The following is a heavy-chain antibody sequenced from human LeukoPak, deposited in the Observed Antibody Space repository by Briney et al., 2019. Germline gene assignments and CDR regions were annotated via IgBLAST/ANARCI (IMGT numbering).Heavy chain of an antibody. J-gene: IGHJ3*02. V-gene: IGHV1-3*01. D-gene: IGHD6-19*01. CDR2: IHADSGNT. Sequence: GASVKVSCKTSGNTFTRCAVHWVRQAPGQRLEWMGWIHADSGNTKYSQKLQGRVTIARDTSASTIYMELSSLRFEDTAVYFCTIGLAGDWDAFDIWGLGTMVTVSS. CDR3: TIGLAGDWDAFDI. CDR1: GNTFTRCA.